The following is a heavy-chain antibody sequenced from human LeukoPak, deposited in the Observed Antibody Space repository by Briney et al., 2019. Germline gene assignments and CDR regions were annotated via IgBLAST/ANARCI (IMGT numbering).Heavy chain of an antibody. J-gene: IGHJ3*02. V-gene: IGHV3-53*01. CDR2: IYSGTI. CDR3: AREAAMVSSVAFDI. CDR1: GFTVSSNS. D-gene: IGHD5-18*01. Sequence: QTGGSLRLSCTVSGFTVSSNSMSWVRQAPGKGLEWVSFIYSGTIHYSDSVKGRFTISGDNAKNSLYLQMNSLRAEDTAVYYCAREAAMVSSVAFDIWGQGTMVTVSS.